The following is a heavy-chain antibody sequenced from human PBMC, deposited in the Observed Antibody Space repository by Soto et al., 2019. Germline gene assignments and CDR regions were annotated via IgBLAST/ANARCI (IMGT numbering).Heavy chain of an antibody. J-gene: IGHJ6*02. V-gene: IGHV4-34*01. D-gene: IGHD3-22*01. CDR3: ARSPPRYYYDSSGFGARMDV. CDR2: INHSGST. CDR1: GGSFSGYY. Sequence: SETLSLTCAVYGGSFSGYYWSWIRQPPGKGLEWIGEINHSGSTNYNPSLKSRVTISVDTSKNQFSLKLSSVTAADTAVYYCARSPPRYYYDSSGFGARMDVWGQGTTVT.